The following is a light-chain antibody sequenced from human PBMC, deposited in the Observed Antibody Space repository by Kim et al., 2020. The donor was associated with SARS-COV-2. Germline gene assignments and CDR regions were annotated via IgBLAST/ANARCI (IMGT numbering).Light chain of an antibody. CDR3: QAWDSSTVWV. Sequence: VSPGQTASITCAGDKLGDKYACWYQQKPGQSPVPVIYQDSKRPSGIPERFSGSNSGNTATLTISGTQAMDEADYYCQAWDSSTVWVFGGGTQLTVL. J-gene: IGLJ3*02. CDR2: QDS. CDR1: KLGDKY. V-gene: IGLV3-1*01.